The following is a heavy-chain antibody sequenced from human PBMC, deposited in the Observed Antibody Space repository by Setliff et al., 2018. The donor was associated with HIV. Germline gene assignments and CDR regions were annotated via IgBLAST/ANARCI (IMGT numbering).Heavy chain of an antibody. V-gene: IGHV1-2*06. Sequence: ASVKVSCKASGYTFTGYYVHWVRQAPGQGLEWVGRINPNSGDANYAQKFQGRVTMTRDTSISTAYMELSRLRSDDTAVYYCARRGRQQSDAFDIWGQGTMVTVSS. D-gene: IGHD6-13*01. J-gene: IGHJ3*02. CDR2: INPNSGDA. CDR3: ARRGRQQSDAFDI. CDR1: GYTFTGYY.